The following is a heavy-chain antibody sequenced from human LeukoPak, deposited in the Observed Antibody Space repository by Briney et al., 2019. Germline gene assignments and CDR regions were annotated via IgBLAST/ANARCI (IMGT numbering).Heavy chain of an antibody. CDR2: ISGSGGTT. CDR1: GFTFSSYS. CDR3: ARDSRGYSYGPDY. V-gene: IGHV3-23*01. Sequence: PGGTLRLSCAASGFTFSSYSINWVRQAPGKGLEWVSAISGSGGTTYYAESVKGRFTISRDNSKNTLHLQMNSLRAEDTAVYYCARDSRGYSYGPDYWGQGTLVTVSS. D-gene: IGHD5-18*01. J-gene: IGHJ4*02.